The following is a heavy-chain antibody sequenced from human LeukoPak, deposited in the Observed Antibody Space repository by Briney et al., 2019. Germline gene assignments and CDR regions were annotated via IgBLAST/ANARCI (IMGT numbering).Heavy chain of an antibody. Sequence: SETLSLTCTVSGDSISGYYWSWIRQPAGKGLEWMGRIHTSGNTDYSPFLRSRLTMSIDTSKNQFSLKLTSVTDADTALYYCARDQLLGLEIYVWLDPWGQGTPVTVSS. CDR3: ARDQLLGLEIYVWLDP. D-gene: IGHD3-3*01. V-gene: IGHV4-4*07. J-gene: IGHJ5*02. CDR1: GDSISGYY. CDR2: IHTSGNT.